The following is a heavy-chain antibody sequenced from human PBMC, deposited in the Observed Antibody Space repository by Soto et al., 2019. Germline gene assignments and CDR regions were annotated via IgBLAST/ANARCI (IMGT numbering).Heavy chain of an antibody. J-gene: IGHJ6*02. CDR2: ISSNGGST. Sequence: PGGSLRLSCSACGFTFISYAMHWVLQATGKGLEYVSAISSNGGSTYYADSVKGRFTISRDNSKNTLYLQMSSLRAEDTAVYYCVKDGYSSSWQFYYYYGMDVWGHGNTVTVSS. CDR3: VKDGYSSSWQFYYYYGMDV. D-gene: IGHD6-13*01. CDR1: GFTFISYA. V-gene: IGHV3-64D*06.